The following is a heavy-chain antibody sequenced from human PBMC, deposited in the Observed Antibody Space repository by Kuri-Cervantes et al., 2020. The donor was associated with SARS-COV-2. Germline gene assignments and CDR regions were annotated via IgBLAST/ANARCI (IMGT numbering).Heavy chain of an antibody. CDR2: ISHDGSNQ. CDR3: TTAGSRQIVGANAIYYYYGMDV. J-gene: IGHJ6*02. D-gene: IGHD1-26*01. V-gene: IGHV3-30-3*01. CDR1: GLTFRSNA. Sequence: GESLKISCAVSGLTFRSNAMHWVRQAPGKGLEWAATISHDGSNQYYADSVKGRFTIPGDNSKNTLYLQMNSLKTEDTAVYYCTTAGSRQIVGANAIYYYYGMDVWGQGTTVTVSS.